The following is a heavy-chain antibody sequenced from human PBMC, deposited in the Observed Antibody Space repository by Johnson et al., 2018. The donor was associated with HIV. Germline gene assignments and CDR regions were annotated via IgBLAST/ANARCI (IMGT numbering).Heavy chain of an antibody. CDR3: ARVGGSWMLDAFDI. V-gene: IGHV3-30-3*01. CDR1: GFTFSSYA. D-gene: IGHD3-10*01. J-gene: IGHJ3*02. CDR2: ISYDGSNK. Sequence: VQLVESGGGVVQPGRSLRLSCAASGFTFSSYAMHWVRQAPGKGLEWVAVISYDGSNKYYADSVKGRFTISRDNSKNTLYLQMNSLRAEDSAVYYCARVGGSWMLDAFDIWGQGTMVTVSS.